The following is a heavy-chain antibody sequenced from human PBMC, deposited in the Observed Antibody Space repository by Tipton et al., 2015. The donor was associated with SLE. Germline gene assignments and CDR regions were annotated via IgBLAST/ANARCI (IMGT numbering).Heavy chain of an antibody. V-gene: IGHV3-7*01. J-gene: IGHJ2*01. CDR3: ASPPYYGSGSYRPYWYFDL. D-gene: IGHD3-10*01. Sequence: SLRLSCVASGFTFSSYAMSWVRQAPGKGLEWVANIKQDGSEKYYVDSVKGRFTISRDNAKNSLYLQMNSLRAEDTAVYYCASPPYYGSGSYRPYWYFDLWGRGTLVTVSS. CDR1: GFTFSSYA. CDR2: IKQDGSEK.